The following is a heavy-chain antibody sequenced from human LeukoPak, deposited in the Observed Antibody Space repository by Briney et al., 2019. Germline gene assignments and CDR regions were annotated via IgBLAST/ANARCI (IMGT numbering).Heavy chain of an antibody. CDR2: ISWVGGST. V-gene: IGHV3-43*02. CDR1: GFTLDHYA. CDR3: AKDMRPEVYYYDSSGPARFDP. Sequence: GGSLRLSCAASGFTLDHYAMHWVRQAPGKGLVCVSLISWVGGSTYYADSVKRRFTISRDNSKNSLYLQMNSLRTEDTALYYCAKDMRPEVYYYDSSGPARFDPWGQGTLVTVSS. D-gene: IGHD3-22*01. J-gene: IGHJ5*02.